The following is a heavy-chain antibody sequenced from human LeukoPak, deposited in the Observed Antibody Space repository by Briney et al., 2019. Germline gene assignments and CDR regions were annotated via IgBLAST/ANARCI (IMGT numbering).Heavy chain of an antibody. D-gene: IGHD3-22*01. CDR1: GFTFSSYG. J-gene: IGHJ4*02. CDR3: ARDTYYHYYDNSGYYIDY. Sequence: GRSLRLSCAASGFTFSSYGMHWVRQAPGKGLEWVAVIWYDGSNKYYADSVKGRFTISRDNSKNTLYLQMNSLRAEDTAVYYCARDTYYHYYDNSGYYIDYWGQGTLDTVSS. CDR2: IWYDGSNK. V-gene: IGHV3-33*01.